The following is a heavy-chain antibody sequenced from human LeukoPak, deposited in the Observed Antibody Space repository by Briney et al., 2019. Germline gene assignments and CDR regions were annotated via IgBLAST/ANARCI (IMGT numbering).Heavy chain of an antibody. CDR2: FYHSANSA. Sequence: ETHSLTCSVSGASVNLHHGSCIRQPPGEELEWIGTFYHSANSANNVYNSSRDSRVTFSVDSSKNHFSLRLDSVTGADTAIYFCTYTERWRAFDFWGQGAMSNVCS. V-gene: IGHV4-59*02. CDR3: TYTERWRAFDF. CDR1: GASVNLHH. D-gene: IGHD5-24*01. J-gene: IGHJ4*02.